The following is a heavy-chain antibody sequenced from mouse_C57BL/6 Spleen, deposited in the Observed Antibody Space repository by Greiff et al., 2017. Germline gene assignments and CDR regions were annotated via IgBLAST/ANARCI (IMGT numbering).Heavy chain of an antibody. V-gene: IGHV1-80*01. D-gene: IGHD1-1*01. CDR2: IYPGDGDT. CDR3: ASLDYYGSSPWLAY. J-gene: IGHJ3*01. CDR1: GYAFSSYW. Sequence: VQLQQSGAELVKPGASVKISCKASGYAFSSYWMNWVKQRPGKGLEWIGQIYPGDGDTNYNGKFKGKATLTADKSSSTAYMQLSSLTSEDSAVYFCASLDYYGSSPWLAYWGQGTLVTVSA.